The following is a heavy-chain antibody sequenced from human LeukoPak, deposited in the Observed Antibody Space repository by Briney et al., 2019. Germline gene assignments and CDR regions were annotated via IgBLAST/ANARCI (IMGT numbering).Heavy chain of an antibody. D-gene: IGHD2/OR15-2a*01. CDR3: ARVISDYYYYYMDV. CDR2: IRQDGSEK. Sequence: GGSLRLSCAASGFTFTTYWMSWVRQAPGKGLEWVANIRQDGSEKYYVDSVKGRFTISRDNAKNSLYLQMNTLRAEDTAVYYCARVISDYYYYYMDVWGKGTTVTISS. CDR1: GFTFTTYW. V-gene: IGHV3-7*01. J-gene: IGHJ6*03.